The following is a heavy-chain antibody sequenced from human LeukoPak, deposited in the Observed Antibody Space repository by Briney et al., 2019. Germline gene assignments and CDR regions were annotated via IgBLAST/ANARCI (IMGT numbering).Heavy chain of an antibody. D-gene: IGHD3-16*02. Sequence: GGSLRLSCAASGFTFSSYAMSWVRQAPGKGLEWVSAISGSGGSTYYADSVKGRFNISRDNSKNTLYLQMNSLRAEDTAVYYCAKTTFGGVIVRYPFFDYWGQGTLVTVSS. CDR1: GFTFSSYA. V-gene: IGHV3-23*01. CDR2: ISGSGGST. CDR3: AKTTFGGVIVRYPFFDY. J-gene: IGHJ4*02.